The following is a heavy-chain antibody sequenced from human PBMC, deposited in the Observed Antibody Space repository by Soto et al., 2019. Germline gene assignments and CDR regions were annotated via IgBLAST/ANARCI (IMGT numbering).Heavy chain of an antibody. CDR1: GGSIYTYS. CDR3: ATIVGANDY. V-gene: IGHV4-4*07. Sequence: PSETLSLTCTVSGGSIYTYSWTWIRQPAGKGLEWIGHIYSSGSANYNPSLKSRVSMSVDTSKNQFSLNLNSVTAADTAVYYCATIVGANDYWGQGTLVTVSS. J-gene: IGHJ4*02. D-gene: IGHD1-26*01. CDR2: IYSSGSA.